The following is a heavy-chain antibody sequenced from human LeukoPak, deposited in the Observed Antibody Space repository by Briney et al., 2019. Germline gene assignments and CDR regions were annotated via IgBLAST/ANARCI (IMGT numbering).Heavy chain of an antibody. CDR2: MNPNSGNT. J-gene: IGHJ4*02. CDR3: ARGPVAIDY. Sequence: ASVKVSCKASGYTFTSYYMHWVRQAPGQGLEWMGWMNPNSGNTGYAQKFQGRVTMTRNTSISTAYMELSSLRSEDTTVYYCARGPVAIDYWGQGTLVTVSS. V-gene: IGHV1-8*02. D-gene: IGHD5-12*01. CDR1: GYTFTSYY.